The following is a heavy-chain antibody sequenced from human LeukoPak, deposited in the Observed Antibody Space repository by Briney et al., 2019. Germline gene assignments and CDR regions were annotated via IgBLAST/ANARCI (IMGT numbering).Heavy chain of an antibody. CDR2: IYSNGST. CDR1: GFTASRYS. J-gene: IGHJ4*02. D-gene: IGHD6-13*01. Sequence: PGGSLRLSCAASGFTASRYSMSWVRQAPGKGLEWVSIIYSNGSTYSADSVKGRFTISRDNSRDTLYLQMNNLRAEDTAVYYCARDFVQQLIFNWGQGTLVTVSS. V-gene: IGHV3-53*01. CDR3: ARDFVQQLIFN.